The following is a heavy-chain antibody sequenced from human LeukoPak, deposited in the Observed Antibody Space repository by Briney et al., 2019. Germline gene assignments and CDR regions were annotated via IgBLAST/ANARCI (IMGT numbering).Heavy chain of an antibody. Sequence: GGSLRLSCAASGFTFDDHAMHWVRQAPGKGLEWVSGISWNSGSIGYVDSVKGRFTISRDNAKNSLYLQMNSLRAEDTAVYYCARDADYYFDYWGQGTLVTVSS. CDR3: ARDADYYFDY. CDR2: ISWNSGSI. CDR1: GFTFDDHA. D-gene: IGHD3/OR15-3a*01. J-gene: IGHJ4*02. V-gene: IGHV3-9*01.